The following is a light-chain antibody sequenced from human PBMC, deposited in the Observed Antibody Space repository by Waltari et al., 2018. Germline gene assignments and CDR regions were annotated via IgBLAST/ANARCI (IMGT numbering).Light chain of an antibody. CDR1: SSDVGGYNY. V-gene: IGLV2-14*01. Sequence: QSAPTQPASVSGSPGQSITISCTGTSSDVGGYNYVSWYQQHPGKAPKLRIYDVSNRPSGLSNDFAGAKSGNTASLTSSGLQAEDEADYYCSSYTSSSTLYVFGTGTKVTVL. CDR3: SSYTSSSTLYV. CDR2: DVS. J-gene: IGLJ1*01.